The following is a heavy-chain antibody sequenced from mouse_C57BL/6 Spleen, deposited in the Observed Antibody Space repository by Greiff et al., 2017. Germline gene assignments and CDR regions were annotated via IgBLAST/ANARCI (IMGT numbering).Heavy chain of an antibody. CDR2: IYPGSGST. Sequence: QVQLQQPGAELVKPGASVKMSCKASGYTFTSYWITWVKQRPGQGLEWIGDIYPGSGSTNYNEKFKSKATLTVDTSSSTAYMQLSSLTSEDAAVYYCSRGQGNYGFYYFDYWGQGTTLTVSS. J-gene: IGHJ2*01. D-gene: IGHD2-1*01. CDR3: SRGQGNYGFYYFDY. V-gene: IGHV1-55*01. CDR1: GYTFTSYW.